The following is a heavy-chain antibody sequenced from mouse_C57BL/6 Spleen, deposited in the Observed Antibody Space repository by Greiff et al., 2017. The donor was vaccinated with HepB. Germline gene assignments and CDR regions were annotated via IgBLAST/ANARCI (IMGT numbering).Heavy chain of an antibody. CDR3: TRGETAQATTWFAY. CDR2: IDPETGGT. CDR1: GYTFTDYE. D-gene: IGHD3-2*02. Sequence: QQSGAELVRPGASVTLSCKASGYTFTDYEMHWVKQTPVHGLEWIGAIDPETGGTAYNQKFKGKAILTADKSSSTAYMELRSLTSEDSAVYYCTRGETAQATTWFAYWGQGTLVTVSA. J-gene: IGHJ3*01. V-gene: IGHV1-15*01.